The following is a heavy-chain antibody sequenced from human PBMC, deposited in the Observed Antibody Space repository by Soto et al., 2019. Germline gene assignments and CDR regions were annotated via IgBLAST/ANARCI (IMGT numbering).Heavy chain of an antibody. D-gene: IGHD3-22*01. CDR1: GFTFSNYA. CDR3: AKKGYYDTSGYPIRYFDY. CDR2: ITYSGGSR. Sequence: EVQLVESGGGLVQPGGSLRLSCAASGFTFSNYAMAWVRQAPGKGLEWVSTITYSGGSRDYADSVKGRFTISRDNSKNTLYLQMNSLRVEDTAVYYCAKKGYYDTSGYPIRYFDYWGQGTLVTVSS. J-gene: IGHJ4*02. V-gene: IGHV3-23*04.